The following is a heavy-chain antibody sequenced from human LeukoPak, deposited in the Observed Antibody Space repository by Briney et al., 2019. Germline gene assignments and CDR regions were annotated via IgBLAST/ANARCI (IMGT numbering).Heavy chain of an antibody. D-gene: IGHD3-16*02. CDR2: INPNSGST. CDR3: ARAHKVMITFGGVIAGPDY. CDR1: GYTFTGYY. V-gene: IGHV1-2*02. Sequence: GASVKVSCKASGYTFTGYYMHWVRQAPGQGLEWMGWINPNSGSTNYAQKFQGRVTMTRDTSISTAYMELSRLRSDDTAVYYCARAHKVMITFGGVIAGPDYWGQGTLVTVSS. J-gene: IGHJ4*02.